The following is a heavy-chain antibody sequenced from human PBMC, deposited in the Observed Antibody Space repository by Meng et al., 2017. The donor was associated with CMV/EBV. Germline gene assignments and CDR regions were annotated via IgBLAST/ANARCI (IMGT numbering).Heavy chain of an antibody. D-gene: IGHD3-22*01. V-gene: IGHV1-2*02. CDR3: ARGQYYYDSSGYFY. J-gene: IGHJ4*02. CDR2: INPDSGAT. CDR1: GYPFTAYY. Sequence: ASVKVSCKASGYPFTAYYMHWVRQAPGQGLEWMGWINPDSGATNFARNLQGRVTMTRDTSISTAYMELSGLTFDDTAVYYRARGQYYYDSSGYFYWGQGTLVTVSS.